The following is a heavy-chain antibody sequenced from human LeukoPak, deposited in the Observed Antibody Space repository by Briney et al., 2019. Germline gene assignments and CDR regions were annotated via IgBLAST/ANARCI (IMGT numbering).Heavy chain of an antibody. D-gene: IGHD6-19*01. CDR1: GYTFTGYY. J-gene: IGHJ4*02. V-gene: IGHV1-2*02. CDR2: INPNSGGT. Sequence: PRASVKVSCKASGYTFTGYYMHWVRQAPGQGLEWMGWINPNSGGTNYAQKFQGRVTMTRDTSISTAYMELSRLRSDDTAVYYCARDGTIAVAGTDFDYWGQGTLATVSP. CDR3: ARDGTIAVAGTDFDY.